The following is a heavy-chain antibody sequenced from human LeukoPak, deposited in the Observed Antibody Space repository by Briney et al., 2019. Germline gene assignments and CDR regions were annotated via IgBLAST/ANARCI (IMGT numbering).Heavy chain of an antibody. Sequence: SVKVSCKASGYTFTSYDINWVRQATGQGLEWMGWMNPNSGNTGYAQKFQGRVTITRNTSISTAYMELSSLRSEDTAVYYCARGTSYSSGWADAFDIWGQGSMVTVSS. J-gene: IGHJ3*02. CDR3: ARGTSYSSGWADAFDI. CDR2: MNPNSGNT. V-gene: IGHV1-8*03. D-gene: IGHD6-19*01. CDR1: GYTFTSYD.